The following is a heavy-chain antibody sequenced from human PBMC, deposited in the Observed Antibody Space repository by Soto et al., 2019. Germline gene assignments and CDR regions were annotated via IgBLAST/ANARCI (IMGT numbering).Heavy chain of an antibody. Sequence: HPGGSLRLSCAASGFSFSTFEMSWVRQAPGRGLEWVSFISDDSSRTYYADAVKGRFTISRDNSKYTLYLQMNSLTAEDTAVYACGKGGWLDFWGQGTMGTVSS. D-gene: IGHD3-16*01. CDR1: GFSFSTFE. J-gene: IGHJ5*01. CDR2: ISDDSSRT. V-gene: IGHV3-23*01. CDR3: GKGGWLDF.